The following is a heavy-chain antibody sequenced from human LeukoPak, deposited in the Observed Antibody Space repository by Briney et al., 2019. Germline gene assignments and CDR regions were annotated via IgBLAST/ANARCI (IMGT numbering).Heavy chain of an antibody. CDR3: AKERAGYTNPYYFDY. CDR2: ISNEGRVQ. J-gene: IGHJ4*02. V-gene: IGHV3-30*18. CDR1: GFTFSDYG. D-gene: IGHD3-16*02. Sequence: GRSLRLSCAASGFTFSDYGMHWVRQAPGKGLEWVTVISNEGRVQYYADSVKGRFTISRDNSENTLSLQMNSLRAEDTAVYYCAKERAGYTNPYYFDYWGQGTLVTVSS.